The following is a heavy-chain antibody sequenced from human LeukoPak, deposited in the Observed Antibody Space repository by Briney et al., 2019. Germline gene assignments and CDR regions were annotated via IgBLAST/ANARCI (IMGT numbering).Heavy chain of an antibody. Sequence: GASVKVSCRASGYTFTSYDINWVRQATGQGLEWMGWMGPNNGNTGYAQKFQGRVTMTRNTSISTAHMELSSLRSEDTAVYYCARGRKTGTRVAVDIWGQGTMVTVSS. CDR1: GYTFTSYD. CDR3: ARGRKTGTRVAVDI. V-gene: IGHV1-8*01. CDR2: MGPNNGNT. J-gene: IGHJ3*02.